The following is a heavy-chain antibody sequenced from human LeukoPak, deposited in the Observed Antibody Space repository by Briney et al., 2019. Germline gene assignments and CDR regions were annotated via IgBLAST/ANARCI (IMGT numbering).Heavy chain of an antibody. Sequence: PSETLSLTCTVSGGSISSSSYYWGWIRQPPGKGLEWIGSIYYSGSTYYNPSVESRVTISVDTSKNQFSLKLSSVTAADTAVYYCARIKGYSYGHDAFDIWGQGTMVTVSS. CDR3: ARIKGYSYGHDAFDI. CDR1: GGSISSSSYY. D-gene: IGHD5-18*01. J-gene: IGHJ3*02. V-gene: IGHV4-39*01. CDR2: IYYSGST.